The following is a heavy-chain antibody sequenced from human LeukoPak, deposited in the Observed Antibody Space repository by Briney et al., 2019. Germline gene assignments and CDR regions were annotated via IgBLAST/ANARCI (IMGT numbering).Heavy chain of an antibody. CDR2: VYHSGTT. J-gene: IGHJ4*02. CDR1: GGSISSGGYY. V-gene: IGHV4-30-2*01. Sequence: SQTLSLTCTVSGGSISSGGYYWTWTRQPPGKGLEWIGYVYHSGTTYYNPPLKSRVTMSVDGSKNQFSLKLSSLTAADTAVYYCARESGSPVENEYWGQGTLVTVSS. CDR3: ARESGSPVENEY. D-gene: IGHD1-26*01.